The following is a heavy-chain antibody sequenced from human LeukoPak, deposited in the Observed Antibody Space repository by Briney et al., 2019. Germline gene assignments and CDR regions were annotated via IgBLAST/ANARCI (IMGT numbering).Heavy chain of an antibody. D-gene: IGHD3/OR15-3a*01. CDR2: IRSSDNTK. J-gene: IGHJ4*02. CDR1: GFTFSSYS. CDR3: ATDKDWAFDY. Sequence: GGSLRLSCAASGFTFSSYSMNWVRQAPGGGLEWVSYIRSSDNTKHYADSVKGRFTISSDNAKNSLYLQMDSLRAEDTAVYYCATDKDWAFDYWGQGTLVTVSS. V-gene: IGHV3-48*01.